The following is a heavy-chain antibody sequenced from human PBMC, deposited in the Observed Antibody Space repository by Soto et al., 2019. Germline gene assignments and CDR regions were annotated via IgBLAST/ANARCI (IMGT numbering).Heavy chain of an antibody. V-gene: IGHV3-23*01. CDR3: AKDSLGWLQLIYYFDY. Sequence: EVQLLESGGGLVQPGGSLRLSCAASGFTFSSYAMSWVRQAPGKGLEWVSAISGSGGSTYYADSVKGRFTISRDNSKNTLYLQMNSLRAEDTAVYYCAKDSLGWLQLIYYFDYWGQGTLVTVSS. J-gene: IGHJ4*02. CDR1: GFTFSSYA. CDR2: ISGSGGST. D-gene: IGHD5-12*01.